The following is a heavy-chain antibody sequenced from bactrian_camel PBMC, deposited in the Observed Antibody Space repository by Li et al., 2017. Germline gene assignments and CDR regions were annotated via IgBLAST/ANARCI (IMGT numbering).Heavy chain of an antibody. Sequence: HVQLVESGGGSVQAGGPLRLSCAASGNTGIISYMAWFRQAPEKEREPVAAIATGGTGRSYYADSVKGRFTIAKDNAKATLYLHMSALKPEDTAMYYCAIMLKGACNHRGYGEKLWGQGTQVTVS. CDR3: AIMLKGACNHRGYGEKL. CDR1: GNTGIISY. V-gene: IGHV3S54*01. CDR2: IATGGTGRS. J-gene: IGHJ4*01. D-gene: IGHD6*01.